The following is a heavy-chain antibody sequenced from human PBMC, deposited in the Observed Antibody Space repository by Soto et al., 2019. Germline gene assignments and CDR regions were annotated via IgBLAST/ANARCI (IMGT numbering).Heavy chain of an antibody. CDR2: ISSSSSYI. J-gene: IGHJ4*02. CDR3: ARDQPGYSYGYGLGY. CDR1: GFTFSSYS. V-gene: IGHV3-21*01. Sequence: EVQLVESGGGLVKPGGSLRLSCAASGFTFSSYSMNWVRQAPGKGVEWVSAISSSSSYIYYADSVKGRFTISRDNAKNSLDLQMNSLRAEDTAVYYCARDQPGYSYGYGLGYWGQGTLVTVSS. D-gene: IGHD5-18*01.